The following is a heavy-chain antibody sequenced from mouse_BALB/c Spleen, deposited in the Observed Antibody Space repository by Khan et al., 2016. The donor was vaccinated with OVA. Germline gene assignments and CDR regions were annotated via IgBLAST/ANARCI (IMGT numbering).Heavy chain of an antibody. V-gene: IGHV5-6*01. CDR1: GFTFSTYG. D-gene: IGHD1-1*02. J-gene: IGHJ3*01. CDR2: ISSGGTYT. CDR3: ARLAYYYDSEGFAY. Sequence: EVQGVESGGDLVKPEGSLKLSCAASGFTFSTYGMSWVRQTPDKRLEWVATISSGGTYTYYPDSVKGRFTISRDNAKNTLYLQMSSLKSEDTAMFYCARLAYYYDSEGFAYWGQGTLVTVSA.